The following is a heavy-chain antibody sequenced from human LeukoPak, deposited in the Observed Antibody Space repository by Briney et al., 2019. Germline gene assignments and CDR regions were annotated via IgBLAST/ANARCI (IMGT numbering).Heavy chain of an antibody. V-gene: IGHV3-23*01. CDR1: RFTFSSYA. J-gene: IGHJ4*02. Sequence: GGSLRLSCTASRFTFSSYAMSWVRQAPEKGLEWVSAISGSGGSTYYADSVKGRFTISRDNSKNTLYLQMNGLRAEDTAVYYCAKIQPSNWEGGYWGQGTLVTVSS. D-gene: IGHD7-27*01. CDR2: ISGSGGST. CDR3: AKIQPSNWEGGY.